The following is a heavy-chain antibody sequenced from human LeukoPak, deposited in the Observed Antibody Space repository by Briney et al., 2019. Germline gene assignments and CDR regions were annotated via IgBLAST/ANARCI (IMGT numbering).Heavy chain of an antibody. V-gene: IGHV3-23*01. D-gene: IGHD3-16*01. CDR3: AKDRDDDFVL. CDR2: ITDSDYST. J-gene: IGHJ4*02. CDR1: GFPLRSYA. Sequence: PGGSLRLSCAGSGFPLRSYAMNWVRQAPGKGLEWVSGITDSDYSTYYADSVKGRFTISRDNSEGTLYLQMSSLRAEDTAVYYCAKDRDDDFVLWGQGTLVTVSS.